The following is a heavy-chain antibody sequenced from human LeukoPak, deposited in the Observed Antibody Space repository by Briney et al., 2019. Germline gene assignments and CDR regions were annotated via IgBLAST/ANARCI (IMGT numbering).Heavy chain of an antibody. CDR1: GYTFTSYD. J-gene: IGHJ6*02. CDR2: MNPNSGNT. V-gene: IGHV1-8*03. Sequence: GASVKVSCKASGYTFTSYDINWVRQATGQGLEWMGWMNPNSGNTGYAQKFQGRVTITRNTSISTAYMELSSLRAEDTAVYYCARDRRYSYGYRTSYYYGMDVWGQGTTVTVSS. D-gene: IGHD5-18*01. CDR3: ARDRRYSYGYRTSYYYGMDV.